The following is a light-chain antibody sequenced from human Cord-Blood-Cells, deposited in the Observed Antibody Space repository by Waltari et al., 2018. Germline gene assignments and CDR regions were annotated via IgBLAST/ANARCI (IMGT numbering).Light chain of an antibody. V-gene: IGLV1-40*01. CDR2: GNS. J-gene: IGLJ3*02. CDR3: QSYDSSLSGWV. Sequence: QSVLTQPPSESGAPGPRVTISCTGSSSNIGAGYDVHWYQQLPGTAPKLHIYGNSNRPSGVPDRFSGSKSGTSASLAITGLQAEDEADYYCQSYDSSLSGWVFGGGTKLTVL. CDR1: SSNIGAGYD.